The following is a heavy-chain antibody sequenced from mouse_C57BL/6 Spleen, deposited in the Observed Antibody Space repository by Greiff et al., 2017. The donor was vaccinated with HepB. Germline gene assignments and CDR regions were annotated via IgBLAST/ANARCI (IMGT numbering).Heavy chain of an antibody. D-gene: IGHD2-4*01. J-gene: IGHJ1*03. V-gene: IGHV5-16*01. CDR2: INYDGSST. CDR1: GFTFSDYY. CDR3: ARAYDYDDWYFDV. Sequence: EVKLVESEGGLVQPGSSMKLSCTASGFTFSDYYMAWVRQVPEKGLEWVANINYDGSSTYYLDSLKSRFIISRDNAKNILYLQMSSLKSEDTATYYCARAYDYDDWYFDVWGTGTTVTVSS.